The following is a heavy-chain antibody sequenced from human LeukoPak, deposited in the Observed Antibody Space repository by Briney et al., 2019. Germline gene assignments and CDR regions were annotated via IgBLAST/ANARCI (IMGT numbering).Heavy chain of an antibody. V-gene: IGHV3-15*01. CDR2: IKRKADGGPT. J-gene: IGHJ3*02. CDR1: GFTFSDAW. Sequence: GGSLRLSCVASGFTFSDAWVNWVRQPPGKGLEWVGRIKRKADGGPTDYAAPVKGRFTISRDDSKDTLYLQMNSLKTEDTAMYYCTTNDAFDIWGQGTMVTVSS. CDR3: TTNDAFDI.